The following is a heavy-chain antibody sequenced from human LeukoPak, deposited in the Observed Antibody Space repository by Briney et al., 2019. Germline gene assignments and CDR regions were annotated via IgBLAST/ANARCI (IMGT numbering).Heavy chain of an antibody. CDR3: ACPNYGALCFDAFDI. CDR2: IYYSGST. CDR1: GVSISSYY. D-gene: IGHD4-17*01. J-gene: IGHJ3*02. Sequence: SETLSLTCTVAGVSISSYYCGWVRQPPGKGLEWIGSIYYSGSTYYNPSLKSRVTISVDTSKNQFSLKLSSVTAADTAVYYCACPNYGALCFDAFDIWGQGTMVTVSS. V-gene: IGHV4-39*01.